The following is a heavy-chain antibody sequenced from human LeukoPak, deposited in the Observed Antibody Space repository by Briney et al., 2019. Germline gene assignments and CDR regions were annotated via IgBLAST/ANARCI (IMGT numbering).Heavy chain of an antibody. Sequence: GGSLRLSCAASGFTFSNAWMNWVRQAPGKGLEWVGRIKSKTDGGTTDYAAPVKGRFTISRDDSKNTLYLQMNSLKTEDTAVYYCTIYYGSGSYYRGFDYWGQGTLVTVSS. CDR3: TIYYGSGSYYRGFDY. CDR2: IKSKTDGGTT. V-gene: IGHV3-15*07. CDR1: GFTFSNAW. D-gene: IGHD3-10*01. J-gene: IGHJ4*02.